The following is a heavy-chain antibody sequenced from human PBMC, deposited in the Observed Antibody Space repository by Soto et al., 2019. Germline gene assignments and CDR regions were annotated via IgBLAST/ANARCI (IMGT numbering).Heavy chain of an antibody. CDR2: INVYNGNT. CDR1: GYTFASNS. D-gene: IGHD5-12*01. V-gene: IGHV1-18*04. Sequence: GPSVKVSWKASGYTFASNSIVWVRQAPGQGLEWMGWINVYNGNTKYAQQLQGRVTLTTDTSTSTAYMELISLRSDDTAVYYCAILTPITGVYWGQGAQVTVSS. CDR3: AILTPITGVY. J-gene: IGHJ4*02.